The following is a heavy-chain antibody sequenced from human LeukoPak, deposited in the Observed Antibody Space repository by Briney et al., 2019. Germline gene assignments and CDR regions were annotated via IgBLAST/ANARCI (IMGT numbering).Heavy chain of an antibody. V-gene: IGHV1-69*13. CDR3: ARTKGSSGWYLDY. Sequence: ASVKVSCKASGYTFTSYGISWVRQAPGQGLEWMGGIIPIFGTANYAQKFQGRVTITADESTSTAYMELRSLRSDDTAVYYCARTKGSSGWYLDYWGQGTLVTVSS. J-gene: IGHJ4*02. CDR2: IIPIFGTA. D-gene: IGHD6-19*01. CDR1: GYTFTSYG.